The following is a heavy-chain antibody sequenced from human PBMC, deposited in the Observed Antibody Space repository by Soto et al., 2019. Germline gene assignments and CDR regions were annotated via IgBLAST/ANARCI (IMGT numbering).Heavy chain of an antibody. V-gene: IGHV4-34*01. Sequence: SETLSLTCAVYGGSFSGYYWSWIRQPPGKGLEWIGEINHSGSTNYNPSLKSRVTISVDTSKNQFSLKLSSVTAADTAVYYCARVGLMVSRAWVDYWGQGTLVTVSS. D-gene: IGHD2-8*01. J-gene: IGHJ4*02. CDR3: ARVGLMVSRAWVDY. CDR2: INHSGST. CDR1: GGSFSGYY.